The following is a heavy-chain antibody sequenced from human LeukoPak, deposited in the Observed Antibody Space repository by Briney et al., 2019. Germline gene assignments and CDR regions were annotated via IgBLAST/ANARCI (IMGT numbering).Heavy chain of an antibody. V-gene: IGHV3-11*04. J-gene: IGHJ4*02. D-gene: IGHD4-11*01. CDR3: VRESASTITRHFDY. Sequence: PGGSLRLSCVASGFTFSGDYMSWIRQAPGKGLEWVSYISGSDSAIYYADSVKGRFTISRDNAKNSLYLQMNSLRAEDTAVYYCVRESASTITRHFDYWGQGTLVTVSS. CDR1: GFTFSGDY. CDR2: ISGSDSAI.